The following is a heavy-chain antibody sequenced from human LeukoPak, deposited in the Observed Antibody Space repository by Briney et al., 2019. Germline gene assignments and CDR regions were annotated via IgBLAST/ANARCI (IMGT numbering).Heavy chain of an antibody. V-gene: IGHV3-48*01. Sequence: GGSLRLSCAASGFTFTSYSMNWVRQAPGEGLEWVSYISSSSSTTYYADSVKGRFTISRDNAKNSLYLQMNSLRGEDTAVYYCARDSYGDYSFDYWGQGTLVTVSS. D-gene: IGHD4-17*01. CDR2: ISSSSSTT. J-gene: IGHJ4*02. CDR1: GFTFTSYS. CDR3: ARDSYGDYSFDY.